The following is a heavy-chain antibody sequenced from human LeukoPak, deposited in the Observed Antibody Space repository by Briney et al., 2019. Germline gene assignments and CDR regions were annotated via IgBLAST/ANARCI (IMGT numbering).Heavy chain of an antibody. J-gene: IGHJ3*02. CDR1: GYTLTDYY. CDR3: ACCIWHRPVIAEGAFDI. Sequence: ASVKVSCKASGYTLTDYYIHWVRQAPGQGLRWMGGIIPIFSTANYAQKFQGRVTITADKSTSTAYMELSSLRSEDTAVYYCACCIWHRPVIAEGAFDIWGQGTMVTVSS. CDR2: IIPIFSTA. V-gene: IGHV1-69*06. D-gene: IGHD3-16*02.